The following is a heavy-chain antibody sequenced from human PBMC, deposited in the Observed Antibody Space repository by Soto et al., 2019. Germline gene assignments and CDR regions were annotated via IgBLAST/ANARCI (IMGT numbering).Heavy chain of an antibody. CDR3: ARDLSDYSNRYYFDY. V-gene: IGHV3-30-3*01. CDR2: ISYDGSNK. J-gene: IGHJ4*02. D-gene: IGHD4-4*01. Sequence: QVQLVESGGGVVQPGRSLRLYCAASGFTFSSYAMHWVRQAPGKGLERVAVISYDGSNKYYADSVKGRFTISRDNSKNTLYLQMNSRRAEDTAVYYCARDLSDYSNRYYFDYWGQGTLVTVSS. CDR1: GFTFSSYA.